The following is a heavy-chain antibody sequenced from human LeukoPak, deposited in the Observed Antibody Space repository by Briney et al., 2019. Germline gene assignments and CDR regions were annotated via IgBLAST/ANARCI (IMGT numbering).Heavy chain of an antibody. D-gene: IGHD3-22*01. J-gene: IGHJ4*02. CDR1: GGSIRSSYYY. CDR2: IYDSGST. Sequence: SETLSLTCTVSGGSIRSSYYYWGWIRQPPGKGLEWIGSIYDSGSTYYNPSLKSRVTTSVDTSKNQFSLKLSSVTAADTAVYYCARDYYDSSGYSKFDYWGQGTLVTVSS. V-gene: IGHV4-39*07. CDR3: ARDYYDSSGYSKFDY.